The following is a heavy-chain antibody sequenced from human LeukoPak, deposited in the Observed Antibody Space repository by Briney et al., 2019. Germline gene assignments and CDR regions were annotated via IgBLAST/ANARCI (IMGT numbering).Heavy chain of an antibody. D-gene: IGHD6-13*01. CDR1: GGSISSYY. CDR3: ARGVYIAAAQYAY. CDR2: IYYSGTT. V-gene: IGHV4-59*01. Sequence: PSETLSLTCTVSGGSISSYYWSWIRQPPGKGLEWIGYIYYSGTTNYNPSLKSRVTISVDTSKNQFSLTLSSVTAADTAVYYCARGVYIAAAQYAYWGQGTLVTVSS. J-gene: IGHJ4*02.